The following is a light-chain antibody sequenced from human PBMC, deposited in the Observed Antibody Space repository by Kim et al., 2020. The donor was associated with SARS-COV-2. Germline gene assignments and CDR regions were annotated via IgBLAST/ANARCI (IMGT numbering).Light chain of an antibody. J-gene: IGKJ1*01. CDR1: QDISNY. V-gene: IGKV1-27*01. CDR2: AAS. CDR3: QKYDGAPWT. Sequence: ASVRDRVTITCRASQDISNYVAWYQQQPGKPPKLLIYAASTLQSGVPSRFSGSGSGTDFTLTISSLQPEDVATYYCQKYDGAPWTFGQGTKVDIK.